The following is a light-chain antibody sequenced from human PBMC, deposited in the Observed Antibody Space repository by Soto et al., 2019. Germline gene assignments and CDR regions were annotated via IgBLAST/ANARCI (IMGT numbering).Light chain of an antibody. CDR2: AAS. J-gene: IGKJ5*01. V-gene: IGKV1-39*01. Sequence: DIQMTQSPSSLSASVGDRVTITCRASQNIRSFLNWYQQESGKAPKLLIHAASTLHSGVPSRFSGSGSGIDFTLTISSLQPEDFGTYYCQQSYSSPITFGQGTRLETK. CDR3: QQSYSSPIT. CDR1: QNIRSF.